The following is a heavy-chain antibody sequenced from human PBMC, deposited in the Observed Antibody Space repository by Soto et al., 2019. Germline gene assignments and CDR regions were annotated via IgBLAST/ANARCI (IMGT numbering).Heavy chain of an antibody. Sequence: PSENLYLTCTGSVGSVRFYSCSLIRQPPGKGLEWIGYIYYTGTTIYSPSLERRVTLPVDRAKDQVSLKLTSVTPADTAVYYCARHPTIARFENGLDVWGQGTMVTVS. D-gene: IGHD1-1*01. V-gene: IGHV4-59*08. J-gene: IGHJ6*02. CDR2: IYYTGTT. CDR3: ARHPTIARFENGLDV. CDR1: VGSVRFYS.